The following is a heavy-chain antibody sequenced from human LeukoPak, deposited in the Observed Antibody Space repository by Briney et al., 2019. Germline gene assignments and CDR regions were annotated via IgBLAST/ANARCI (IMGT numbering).Heavy chain of an antibody. J-gene: IGHJ6*03. CDR3: ARDCGVVIDYYYYYMDV. Sequence: PGGSLRLSCAASGFTFSSYSMNWVRQAPGKGLEWVSYISSSSSTIYYADSVKGRFTISRDNAKNSLYLQMNSLRAEDTAVYYCARDCGVVIDYYYYYMDVWGKGTTVTVSS. CDR1: GFTFSSYS. V-gene: IGHV3-48*01. CDR2: ISSSSSTI. D-gene: IGHD3-3*01.